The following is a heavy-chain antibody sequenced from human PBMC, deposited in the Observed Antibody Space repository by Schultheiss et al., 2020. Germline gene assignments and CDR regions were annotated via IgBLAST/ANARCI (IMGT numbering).Heavy chain of an antibody. CDR3: ARDLQFGAYNWFDP. CDR1: GYTFTSYA. Sequence: SVKVSCKASGYTFTSYAMHWVRQAPGQGLEWMGGIIPIFGTANYAQKFQGRVTITADKSTSTAYMELSSLRSEDTAVYYCARDLQFGAYNWFDPWGQGTLVTVSS. CDR2: IIPIFGTA. V-gene: IGHV1-69*06. D-gene: IGHD3-10*01. J-gene: IGHJ5*02.